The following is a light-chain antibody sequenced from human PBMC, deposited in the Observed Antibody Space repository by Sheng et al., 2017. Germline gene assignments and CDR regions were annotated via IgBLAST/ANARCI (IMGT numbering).Light chain of an antibody. J-gene: IGKJ4*01. CDR3: QQLNSYPRT. CDR2: DAS. V-gene: IGKV1-33*01. CDR1: QDISNY. Sequence: DIQMTQSPSSLSASVGDRVTITCQASQDISNYLNWYQQKPGKAPKLLIYDASNLETGVPSRFSGSGSGTDFTFTISSLQPEDFATYYCQQLNSYPRTFGGGTEGRRSN.